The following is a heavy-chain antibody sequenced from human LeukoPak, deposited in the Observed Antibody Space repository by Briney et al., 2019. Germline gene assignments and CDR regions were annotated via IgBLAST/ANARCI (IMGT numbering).Heavy chain of an antibody. CDR2: INSDGSST. CDR3: ARDLFDCSSTSCQYYYYGMDV. CDR1: GFTFSSYW. D-gene: IGHD2-2*01. Sequence: GGSLRLSCAASGFTFSSYWMHWVRQAPGKGLVWVSRINSDGSSTSYADSVKGRSTISRDNAKNTLYLQMNSLRAEDTAVYYCARDLFDCSSTSCQYYYYGMDVWGQGTTVTASS. V-gene: IGHV3-74*01. J-gene: IGHJ6*02.